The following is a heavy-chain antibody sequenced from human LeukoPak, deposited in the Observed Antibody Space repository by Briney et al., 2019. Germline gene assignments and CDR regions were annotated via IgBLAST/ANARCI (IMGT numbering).Heavy chain of an antibody. CDR3: ARGPGYCSGGSCYSRWFDP. CDR2: INHSGST. CDR1: GGSFSGYY. J-gene: IGHJ5*02. V-gene: IGHV4-34*01. D-gene: IGHD2-15*01. Sequence: SETLSLTCAVYGGSFSGYYWSWIRQPPGKGLEWIGEINHSGSTNYNPSLKSRVTISVDTSKNQFSLKLSSVTAADTAVYYCARGPGYCSGGSCYSRWFDPWGQGTLVTVSS.